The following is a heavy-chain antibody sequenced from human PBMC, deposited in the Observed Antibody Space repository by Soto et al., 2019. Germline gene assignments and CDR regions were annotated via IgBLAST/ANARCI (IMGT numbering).Heavy chain of an antibody. J-gene: IGHJ3*02. CDR3: AKDIWAGSSGYATYDAFDI. Sequence: QVQLVESGGGVVQPGRSLRLSCAASGFTFSSYGMHWVRQAPGKGLEWVAVISYDGSNKYYADSVKGRFTISRDNSKNTLYLQMNSLRAEDTAVYYCAKDIWAGSSGYATYDAFDIWGQGKMVTVAS. D-gene: IGHD6-13*01. CDR1: GFTFSSYG. V-gene: IGHV3-30*18. CDR2: ISYDGSNK.